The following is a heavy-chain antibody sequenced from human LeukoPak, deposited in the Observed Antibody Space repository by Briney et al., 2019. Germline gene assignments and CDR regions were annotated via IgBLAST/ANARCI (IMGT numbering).Heavy chain of an antibody. D-gene: IGHD2-21*01. CDR2: ISAYNGNT. CDR1: GYTFSSYG. J-gene: IGHJ3*02. V-gene: IGHV1-18*01. CDR3: ARDERGIPDAFDI. Sequence: ASVKVSCNASGYTFSSYGVSWVRQAPGQGLEWMGWISAYNGNTNYAQKVQGRVTMTTDTSTSTAYMELRSLRSDDTAVYYCARDERGIPDAFDIWGQGTMVTVSS.